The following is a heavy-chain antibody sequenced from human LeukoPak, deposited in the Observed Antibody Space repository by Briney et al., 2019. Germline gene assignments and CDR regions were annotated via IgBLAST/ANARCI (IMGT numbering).Heavy chain of an antibody. J-gene: IGHJ5*02. CDR1: GLTFSSYN. D-gene: IGHD2/OR15-2a*01. CDR2: ISSSSNYI. V-gene: IGHV3-21*01. Sequence: NSGGSLRLSCAASGLTFSSYNMNWVRQAPGKGLEWVSSISSSSNYIYYADSVKGRFTISRDNAKNSLYLQMKSLRAEDTAVYYCARGKTSQNIVTRKTYNWFDPWGQGTLVTVSS. CDR3: ARGKTSQNIVTRKTYNWFDP.